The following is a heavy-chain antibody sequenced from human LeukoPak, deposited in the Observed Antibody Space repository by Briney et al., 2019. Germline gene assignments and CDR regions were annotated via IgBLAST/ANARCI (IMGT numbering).Heavy chain of an antibody. J-gene: IGHJ4*02. CDR1: GGSISSSSYY. D-gene: IGHD1-26*01. Sequence: SETLSLTCTVSGGSISSSSYYWGWIRQPPGKGLEWIGSIYYSGSTYYNPSLKSRVTISVDKSKNQFSLKLSSVTAADTAVYYCARRSIVGATYGYWGQGTLVTVSS. CDR2: IYYSGST. CDR3: ARRSIVGATYGY. V-gene: IGHV4-39*07.